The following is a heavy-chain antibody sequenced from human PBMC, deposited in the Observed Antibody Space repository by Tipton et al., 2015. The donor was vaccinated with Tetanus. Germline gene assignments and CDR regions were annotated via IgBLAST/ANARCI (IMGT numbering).Heavy chain of an antibody. J-gene: IGHJ5*02. D-gene: IGHD2-21*01. CDR1: GFQFSSYA. Sequence: SLRLSCEASGFQFSSYAMHWVRQAPGKGLEWLAVIWYDGSDRFYADSVKGRFTISRDSSRNTLALQMTSLRVDDTGVYFCARDDFIRDSADTWGQGTLVVVSS. CDR2: IWYDGSDR. CDR3: ARDDFIRDSADT. V-gene: IGHV3-33*01.